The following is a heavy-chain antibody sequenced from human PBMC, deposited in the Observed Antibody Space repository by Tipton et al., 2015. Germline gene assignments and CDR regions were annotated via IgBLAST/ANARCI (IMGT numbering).Heavy chain of an antibody. D-gene: IGHD3-22*01. CDR3: ARASAMVVGVMTAPASGSFDP. J-gene: IGHJ2*01. CDR1: GGSISSGYYY. V-gene: IGHV4-30-4*01. Sequence: TLSLTCTVSGGSISSGYYYWTWIRQPPGKGLEWIGYIYYSGSTYYNPSLQSRVTISVDTSKNQFSLKLSSVTAADTAVYYCARASAMVVGVMTAPASGSFDPWGRGTLVTVSS. CDR2: IYYSGST.